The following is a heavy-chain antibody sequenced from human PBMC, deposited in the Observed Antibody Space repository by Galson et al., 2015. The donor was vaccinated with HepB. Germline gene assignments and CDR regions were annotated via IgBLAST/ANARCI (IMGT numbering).Heavy chain of an antibody. V-gene: IGHV1-69*04. CDR3: ARGTYYYCSGGSCYFDY. J-gene: IGHJ4*02. D-gene: IGHD2-15*01. CDR1: GGTFSSYA. Sequence: SVKVSCKASGGTFSSYAISWVRQAPGQGLEWMGRIIPILGIANYAQKFQGRVTITADKSTSTAYMELSSLRSEDTAVYYCARGTYYYCSGGSCYFDYWGQGTLVTVSS. CDR2: IIPILGIA.